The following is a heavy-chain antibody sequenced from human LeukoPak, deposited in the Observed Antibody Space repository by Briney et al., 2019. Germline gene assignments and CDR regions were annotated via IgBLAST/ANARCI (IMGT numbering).Heavy chain of an antibody. J-gene: IGHJ4*02. V-gene: IGHV4-34*01. Sequence: SETLSLTCAVYGGSFSGYYWSWIRQPPGKGLEWIGEINHSGSTNYNPSLKSRVTISVDTSKNQFSPKLSSVTAADTAVYYCARGAPFTMIVVVPSNYFDYWGQGTLVTVSS. CDR2: INHSGST. CDR1: GGSFSGYY. CDR3: ARGAPFTMIVVVPSNYFDY. D-gene: IGHD3-22*01.